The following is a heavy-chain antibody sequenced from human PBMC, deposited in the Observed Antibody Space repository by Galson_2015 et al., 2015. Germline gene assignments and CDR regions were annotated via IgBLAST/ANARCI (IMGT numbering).Heavy chain of an antibody. CDR3: ASESPVMTTVTTGGGGLDY. CDR2: IIPIFGTA. CDR1: GGTFSSYA. J-gene: IGHJ4*02. D-gene: IGHD4-17*01. V-gene: IGHV1-69*13. Sequence: SVKVSCKASGGTFSSYAISWVRQAPGQGLEWMGGIIPIFGTANYAQKFQGRVTITADESTSTAYMELSSLRSEDTAVYYCASESPVMTTVTTGGGGLDYWGQGTLVTVSS.